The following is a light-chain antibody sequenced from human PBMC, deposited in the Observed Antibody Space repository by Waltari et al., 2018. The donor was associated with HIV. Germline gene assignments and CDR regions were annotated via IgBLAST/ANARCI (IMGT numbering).Light chain of an antibody. CDR1: QTVISNY. CDR2: GAS. Sequence: EIVLTQSPDTLSLSPGKRATLSCRASQTVISNYLAWYQQKPGQAPRLLAYGASSRAAGIADRFSGSGSGTDFTLIISRVEPEDSAVFYCQQYGDSPFTFGPGTKVEIK. J-gene: IGKJ3*01. CDR3: QQYGDSPFT. V-gene: IGKV3-20*01.